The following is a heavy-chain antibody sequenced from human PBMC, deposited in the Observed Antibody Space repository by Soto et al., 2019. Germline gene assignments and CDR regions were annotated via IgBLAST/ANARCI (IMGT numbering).Heavy chain of an antibody. J-gene: IGHJ4*02. D-gene: IGHD6-13*01. CDR3: ARVPSSSWSPTFSFDY. CDR2: ISAYNGNT. CDR1: GYTFTSYG. V-gene: IGHV1-18*04. Sequence: QVQLVQSGAEVKKPGASVKVSCKASGYTFTSYGISWVRQAPGQGLEWMGWISAYNGNTNYAQKLQGRVTMTTDTSTSTGYMELRSLRSDDTAVYYCARVPSSSWSPTFSFDYWGQGTLVTVSS.